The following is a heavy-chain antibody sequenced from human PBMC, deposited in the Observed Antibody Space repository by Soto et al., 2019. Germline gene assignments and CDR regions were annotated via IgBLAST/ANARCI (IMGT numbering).Heavy chain of an antibody. J-gene: IGHJ6*02. CDR1: GLALSSYA. D-gene: IGHD3-10*01. Sequence: GGSLRLSCAASGLALSSYAMTWVRQAPGKGLEWVSVIRSRGDRTYYADSVQGRFVISRDNSRNMLYLQINNLRPEDTAVYYCAKQQGPGTPYYYAMDVWGQGTTVTVSS. V-gene: IGHV3-23*01. CDR2: IRSRGDRT. CDR3: AKQQGPGTPYYYAMDV.